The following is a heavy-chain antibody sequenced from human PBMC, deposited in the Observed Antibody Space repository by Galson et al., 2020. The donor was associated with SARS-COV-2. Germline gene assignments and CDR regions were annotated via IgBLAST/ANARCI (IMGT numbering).Heavy chain of an antibody. D-gene: IGHD2-15*01. CDR1: GFTFSSYD. CDR3: ARGVDCSGGSCYYEYYFDY. CDR2: IGTAGDT. Sequence: GESLKISCAGSGFTFSSYDMHWVRQATGKGLEWVSAIGTAGDTYYPGSVKGRFTISRENAKNSLYLQMNSLRAGDTAVYYCARGVDCSGGSCYYEYYFDYWGQGTLVTVSS. V-gene: IGHV3-13*01. J-gene: IGHJ4*02.